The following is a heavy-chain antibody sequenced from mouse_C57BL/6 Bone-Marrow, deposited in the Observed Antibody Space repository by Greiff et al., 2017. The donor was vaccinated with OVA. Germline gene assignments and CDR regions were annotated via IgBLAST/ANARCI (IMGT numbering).Heavy chain of an antibody. CDR3: ARHYYGSSYYFDD. Sequence: QVQLQQPGAELVRPGTSVKLSCKASGYTFTSYWMHWVKQRPGQGLEWIGVIDPSDSYTNYNQKFKGKATLTVDTSSSTAYMQLSSLTSEDSAVYYCARHYYGSSYYFDDWGQGTTLTVSS. CDR1: GYTFTSYW. CDR2: IDPSDSYT. D-gene: IGHD1-1*01. J-gene: IGHJ2*01. V-gene: IGHV1-59*01.